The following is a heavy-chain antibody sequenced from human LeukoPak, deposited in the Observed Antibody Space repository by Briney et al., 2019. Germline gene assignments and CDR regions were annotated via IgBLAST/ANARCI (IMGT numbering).Heavy chain of an antibody. CDR3: AITREYGGYDKKRPFDY. Sequence: SETLSLTCTVSGGSFGSGSYYWGWIRQPPGKGLEWIGNIYNSGNTYYNPSLKSRVTISVGTSKNQFSLKLSSVTAADTAVYYCAITREYGGYDKKRPFDYWGQGTLVTVSS. V-gene: IGHV4-39*01. J-gene: IGHJ4*02. CDR1: GGSFGSGSYY. D-gene: IGHD5-12*01. CDR2: IYNSGNT.